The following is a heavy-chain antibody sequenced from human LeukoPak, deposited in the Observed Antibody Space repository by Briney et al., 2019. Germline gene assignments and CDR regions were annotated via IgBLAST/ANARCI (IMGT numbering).Heavy chain of an antibody. CDR3: AKALSSSWYSGY. CDR2: ISGSGGGT. CDR1: GFTFNSYA. Sequence: PGGSLRLSCAASGFTFNSYAMSWVRQAPEKGLEWVATISGSGGGTYYADSVKGRFTISRDDSKNTLYLQMNSLRAEDTAVYYCAKALSSSWYSGYWGQGTVVTVSS. V-gene: IGHV3-23*01. J-gene: IGHJ4*02. D-gene: IGHD6-13*01.